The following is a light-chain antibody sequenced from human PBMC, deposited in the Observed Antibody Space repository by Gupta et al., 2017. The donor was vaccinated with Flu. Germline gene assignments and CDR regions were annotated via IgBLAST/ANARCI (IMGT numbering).Light chain of an antibody. Sequence: PSSLSASVGDRVTITCRASQSISSHLNWYQQKPGKAPKLLIYAASSLQSGVPSRFSGSGSGTDFTLTISRLQPEDFATYYCQQCDSTLRTFGQGTKLEIK. J-gene: IGKJ2*01. V-gene: IGKV1-39*01. CDR2: AAS. CDR3: QQCDSTLRT. CDR1: QSISSH.